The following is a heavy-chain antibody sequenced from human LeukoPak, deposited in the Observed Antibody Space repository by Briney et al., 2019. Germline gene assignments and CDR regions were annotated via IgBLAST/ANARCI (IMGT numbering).Heavy chain of an antibody. CDR2: IYHSGST. CDR3: ARANVLLWFGELSNWFDP. V-gene: IGHV4-30-2*01. D-gene: IGHD3-10*01. Sequence: SETLSLTCAVSGGSISSGGYSWSWIRQPPGKGLEWIVYIYHSGSTYYNPSLKSRVTISVDRSKNQFSLKLSSVTAADTAVYYCARANVLLWFGELSNWFDPWGQGTLVTVSS. J-gene: IGHJ5*02. CDR1: GGSISSGGYS.